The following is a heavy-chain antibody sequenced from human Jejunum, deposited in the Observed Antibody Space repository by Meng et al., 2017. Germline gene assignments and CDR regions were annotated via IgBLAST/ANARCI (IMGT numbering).Heavy chain of an antibody. Sequence: QAQTQEVGPGPVKTSQTLSLPCTVSGGSISIGGYYWSWIRQHPGKGMEWIGYIYYTGGTYYNPSLRSRSIISVDTSENQFSLELSSVTSADTAVYFCARVALEAREEVVVSRGHFDYWGQGSLVTVSS. CDR3: ARVALEAREEVVVSRGHFDY. V-gene: IGHV4-31*03. J-gene: IGHJ4*02. CDR2: IYYTGGT. D-gene: IGHD2-15*01. CDR1: GGSISIGGYY.